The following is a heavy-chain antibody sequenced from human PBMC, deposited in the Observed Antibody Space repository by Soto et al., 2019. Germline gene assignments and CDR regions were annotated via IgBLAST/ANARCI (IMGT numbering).Heavy chain of an antibody. Sequence: PGGSLRLSCAASGFTFRNYAMSWARQAPGKGLEWVSAISGSGGTTHYADSVKGRFTISRDNSKNTLYLQMNSLRVEDTAVYYCAKDRSSTSCYDFDYWGQGSRVTVAS. CDR3: AKDRSSTSCYDFDY. V-gene: IGHV3-23*01. CDR2: ISGSGGTT. CDR1: GFTFRNYA. D-gene: IGHD2-2*01. J-gene: IGHJ4*02.